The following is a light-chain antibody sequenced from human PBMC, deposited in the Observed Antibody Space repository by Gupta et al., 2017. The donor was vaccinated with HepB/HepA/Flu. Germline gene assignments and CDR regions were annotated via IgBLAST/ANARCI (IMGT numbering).Light chain of an antibody. V-gene: IGKV1-39*01. CDR2: GPS. CDR3: QQTASIPQT. CDR1: QNIKSY. Sequence: DIQMTQSPSSLSASVGDRINITCRSSQNIKSYLNWYQQKPGKAPKLLIYGPSSLQGWVPSRFSGSGSATDFSLTVSSLQPEDFGTYYCQQTASIPQTFGHGTKVDIK. J-gene: IGKJ3*01.